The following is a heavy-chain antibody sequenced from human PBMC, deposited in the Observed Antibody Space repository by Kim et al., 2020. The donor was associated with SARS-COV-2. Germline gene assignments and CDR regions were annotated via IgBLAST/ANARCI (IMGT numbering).Heavy chain of an antibody. CDR3: ARELRTAYYDILTGYGTGGHYYYYYGMDV. Sequence: GGSLRLSCAASGFTFSSYAMHWVRQAPGKGLEWVAVISYDGSNKYYADSVKGRFTISRDNSKNTLYLQMNSLRAEDTAVYYCARELRTAYYDILTGYGTGGHYYYYYGMDVWGQGTTVTVSS. D-gene: IGHD3-9*01. V-gene: IGHV3-30*04. CDR1: GFTFSSYA. CDR2: ISYDGSNK. J-gene: IGHJ6*02.